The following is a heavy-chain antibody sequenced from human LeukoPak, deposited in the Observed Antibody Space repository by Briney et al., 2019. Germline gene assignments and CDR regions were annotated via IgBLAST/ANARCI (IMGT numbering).Heavy chain of an antibody. J-gene: IGHJ4*02. CDR3: AREREHDYGTDY. CDR2: ISSSGRPI. D-gene: IGHD4-17*01. V-gene: IGHV3-48*01. CDR1: GFTFTSYS. Sequence: GGSLRLSCAASGFTFTSYSMNWVCHAPGKGLEWVSYISSSGRPIYYADSVKGRFTISRDNAKNSLYLQMNSLRAEDTAVYYCAREREHDYGTDYWGQGTLVTVSS.